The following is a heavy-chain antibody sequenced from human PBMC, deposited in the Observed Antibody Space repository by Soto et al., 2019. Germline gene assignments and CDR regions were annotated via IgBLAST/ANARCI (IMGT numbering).Heavy chain of an antibody. V-gene: IGHV1-18*04. Sequence: GSVKVSYKSSGYTFTSYGINLGRQAPGQGLEWMGWISGYNDNTNYAQRLQGRVTMTTDTATSTAYMELRSLRSDDTAVYYCARNVTRIADSYYGMDVWGQGTTVTVSS. J-gene: IGHJ6*02. CDR2: ISGYNDNT. CDR1: GYTFTSYG. D-gene: IGHD2-15*01. CDR3: ARNVTRIADSYYGMDV.